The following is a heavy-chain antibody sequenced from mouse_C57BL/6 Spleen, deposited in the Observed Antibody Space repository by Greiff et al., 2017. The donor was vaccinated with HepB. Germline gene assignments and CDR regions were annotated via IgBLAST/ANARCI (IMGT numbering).Heavy chain of an antibody. D-gene: IGHD1-1*01. V-gene: IGHV14-1*01. CDR1: GFNIKDYY. J-gene: IGHJ1*03. CDR2: IDPEDGDT. Sequence: EVKLQQSGAELVRPGASVKLSCTASGFNIKDYYMHWVKQRPEQGLEWIGRIDPEDGDTEYAPKFQGKATMTADTSSNTAYLQLSSLTSEDTAVYYCTAWGATLRYFDVWGTGTTVTVSS. CDR3: TAWGATLRYFDV.